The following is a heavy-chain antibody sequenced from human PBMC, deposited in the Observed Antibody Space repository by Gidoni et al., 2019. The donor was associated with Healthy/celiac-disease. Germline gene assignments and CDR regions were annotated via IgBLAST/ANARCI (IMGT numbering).Heavy chain of an antibody. D-gene: IGHD6-13*01. J-gene: IGHJ2*01. Sequence: QVQLVESGGGVVQPGRSLRLYCAASGFTCSSYAMHCVRQAPGKGLGWVAVISYDGSKKLYAASVKGRFTISRDNSKNTLYLQMNSLRAEDTAVYYCARGSSSWYWYFDLWGRGTLVTVS. CDR1: GFTCSSYA. V-gene: IGHV3-30-3*01. CDR2: ISYDGSKK. CDR3: ARGSSSWYWYFDL.